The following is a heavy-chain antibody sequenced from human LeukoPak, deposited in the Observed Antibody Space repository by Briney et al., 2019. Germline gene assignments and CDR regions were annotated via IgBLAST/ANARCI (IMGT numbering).Heavy chain of an antibody. CDR2: IIPIFGTA. CDR1: GGTFSSYA. Sequence: SVKVSCKASGGTFSSYAISWVRQAPGQGLEWMGGIIPIFGTANYAQKFQGRVTITADESTSTAYMELSSLRSEDTAVYYCARDGLAGASSYYYGMDVWGQGTTVTVSS. J-gene: IGHJ6*02. CDR3: ARDGLAGASSYYYGMDV. V-gene: IGHV1-69*13. D-gene: IGHD6-19*01.